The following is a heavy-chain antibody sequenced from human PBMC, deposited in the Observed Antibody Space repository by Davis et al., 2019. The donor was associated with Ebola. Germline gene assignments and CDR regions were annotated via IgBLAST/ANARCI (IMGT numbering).Heavy chain of an antibody. D-gene: IGHD1-14*01. V-gene: IGHV3-30*04. Sequence: SLKISCAASGFTFSSYAMHWVRQAPGKGLEWVAVISYDGSNKYYADSVKGRFTISRDNSKNTLYLQMNSMRAEDTAVYYCARETGLGNWGQGTLVTVSS. CDR2: ISYDGSNK. CDR3: ARETGLGN. J-gene: IGHJ4*02. CDR1: GFTFSSYA.